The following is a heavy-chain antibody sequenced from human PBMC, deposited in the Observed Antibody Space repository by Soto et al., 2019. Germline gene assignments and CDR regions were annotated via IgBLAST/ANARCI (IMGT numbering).Heavy chain of an antibody. Sequence: EVQLVESGGGLVQPGGSLSLSCVASGFTFSNYFMHWVRQAPGKGLVCVSGIHTDGSSTNYADSVKGRFTISRDNAKNTLYLQMNSLRVDDTAVYYCATSFVRGQGTLVTVSS. V-gene: IGHV3-74*01. J-gene: IGHJ1*01. D-gene: IGHD2-2*01. CDR3: ATSFV. CDR2: IHTDGSST. CDR1: GFTFSNYF.